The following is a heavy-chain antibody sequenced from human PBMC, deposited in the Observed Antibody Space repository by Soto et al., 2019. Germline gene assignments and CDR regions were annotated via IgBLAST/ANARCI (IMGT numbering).Heavy chain of an antibody. CDR3: AREISAGTWDYYYYYGMDV. CDR1: GFTFSSYW. J-gene: IGHJ6*02. CDR2: IKQDGSEK. D-gene: IGHD6-13*01. Sequence: GGSLRLSCAASGFTFSSYWMSWVRQAPGKGLEWVANIKQDGSEKYYVDSVKGRFTISRDNAKNSLYLQMNSLRAEDTAVYYCAREISAGTWDYYYYYGMDVWGQGTTVTVSS. V-gene: IGHV3-7*05.